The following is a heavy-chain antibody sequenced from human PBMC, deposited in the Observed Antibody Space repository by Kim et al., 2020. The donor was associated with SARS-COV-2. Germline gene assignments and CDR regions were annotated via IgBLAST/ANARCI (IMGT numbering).Heavy chain of an antibody. CDR2: IYYSGST. CDR3: ARYDYVWGSYRPEFDY. J-gene: IGHJ4*02. CDR1: GGSISSSGYY. Sequence: SETLSLTCTVSGGSISSSGYYWGWIRQPPGKGLEWIGTIYYSGSTYYNPSLKSRVTISVDTSKNQFSLKLSSVTAADTAVYYCARYDYVWGSYRPEFDYWGQGTLVTVSS. D-gene: IGHD3-16*02. V-gene: IGHV4-39*01.